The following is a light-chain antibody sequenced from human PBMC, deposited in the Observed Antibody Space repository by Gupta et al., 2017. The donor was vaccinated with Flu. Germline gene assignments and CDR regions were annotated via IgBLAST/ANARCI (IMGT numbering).Light chain of an antibody. CDR1: QVISTW. V-gene: IGKV1-5*03. CDR2: KAS. CDR3: QHDRSSFWT. J-gene: IGKJ1*01. Sequence: DIPMTPSPSTLSASVGDRVTITCRASQVISTWLAWYQQKPGKAPKPLIYKASRLDSGVPSRLSGSGSGTEFTLTISSLQPEDFATYYCQHDRSSFWTFGQGTKVEIK.